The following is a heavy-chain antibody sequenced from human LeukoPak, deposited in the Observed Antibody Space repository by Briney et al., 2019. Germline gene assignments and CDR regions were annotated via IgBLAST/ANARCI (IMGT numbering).Heavy chain of an antibody. D-gene: IGHD6-13*01. CDR3: ARGYSSSWFYFDS. CDR2: IYYSGST. V-gene: IGHV4-39*01. J-gene: IGHJ4*02. Sequence: SETLSLTCTVSGGSISSSSYYWGWIRQLPGKGLEWIGSIYYSGSTYYNPSLKSRVTISVDTSKNQFSLHLTSVTAADTAVYYCARGYSSSWFYFDSWGQGTLVTVSS. CDR1: GGSISSSSYY.